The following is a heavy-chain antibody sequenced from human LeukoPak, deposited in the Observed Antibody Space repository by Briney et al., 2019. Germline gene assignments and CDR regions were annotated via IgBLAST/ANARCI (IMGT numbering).Heavy chain of an antibody. CDR2: INPNSGGT. Sequence: GASVKVSCKASGYTFTSYDINWVRQATGQGLEWMGWINPNSGGTNYAQKFQGRVTMTRDTSVSTAYMEVSSLRPDDTAVYYCARPTLQTLGAWGQGTLVTVSS. CDR3: ARPTLQTLGA. CDR1: GYTFTSYD. J-gene: IGHJ5*02. V-gene: IGHV1-2*02. D-gene: IGHD3-10*01.